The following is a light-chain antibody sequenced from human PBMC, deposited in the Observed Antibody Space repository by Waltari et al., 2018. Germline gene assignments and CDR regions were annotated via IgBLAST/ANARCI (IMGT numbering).Light chain of an antibody. CDR1: SSEVGSYNL. J-gene: IGLJ2*01. CDR3: CSYAGSSTWV. CDR2: EGS. Sequence: QSALTQPASVSGSPGQSITISCTGTSSEVGSYNLVSWYQQHPGKAPKLMIYEGSKRPSGVSNRFSCPKSCNPASLTISGLQAEDEADYYCCSYAGSSTWVFGGGTKLSVL. V-gene: IGLV2-23*01.